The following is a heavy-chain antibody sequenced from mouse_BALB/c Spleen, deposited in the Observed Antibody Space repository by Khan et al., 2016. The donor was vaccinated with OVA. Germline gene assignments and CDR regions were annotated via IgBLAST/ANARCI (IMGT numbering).Heavy chain of an antibody. D-gene: IGHD1-2*01. CDR2: ISSGGSYT. CDR1: GFTFSSYG. V-gene: IGHV5-6*01. Sequence: EVQLVESGGDLVKPGGSLKLSCAASGFTFSSYGMSWVRQTPDKRLEWVATISSGGSYTYYPDSVKGRFTISRDNAKNTLYLQMSSLKSEDTAMDYCARQEGGYYGYGGWFAYWGQGTLVTVSA. CDR3: ARQEGGYYGYGGWFAY. J-gene: IGHJ3*01.